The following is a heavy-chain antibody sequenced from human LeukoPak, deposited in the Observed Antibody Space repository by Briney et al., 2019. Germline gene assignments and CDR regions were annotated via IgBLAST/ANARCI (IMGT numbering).Heavy chain of an antibody. Sequence: GGSLRLSCAASGFTLSNYDMNWVRQAPGKGLEWVSSISTSSRYIYYKDSVRGRFTISRDDAKNSLYLEMNSLRAEDTAVYYCARADCSSSTCYLRRSWFDPSGQGPLVTVSS. CDR1: GFTLSNYD. J-gene: IGHJ5*02. V-gene: IGHV3-21*01. CDR2: ISTSSRYI. CDR3: ARADCSSSTCYLRRSWFDP. D-gene: IGHD2-2*01.